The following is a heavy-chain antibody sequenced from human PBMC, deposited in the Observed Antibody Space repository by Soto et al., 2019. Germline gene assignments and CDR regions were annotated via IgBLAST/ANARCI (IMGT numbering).Heavy chain of an antibody. CDR1: GASMSSGGYY. CDR3: ARDRNNTFFDP. V-gene: IGHV4-31*03. Sequence: QVQLQESGPGLVKPSQTLSLTCTVSGASMSSGGYYWTWIRQSPGKGLEWIGYIYYSGSTYYNPSLESRVAISLDPSRSQFSLTLHSVTAADTAIYYCARDRNNTFFDPWGQGTLVTVSS. CDR2: IYYSGST. J-gene: IGHJ5*02. D-gene: IGHD1-1*01.